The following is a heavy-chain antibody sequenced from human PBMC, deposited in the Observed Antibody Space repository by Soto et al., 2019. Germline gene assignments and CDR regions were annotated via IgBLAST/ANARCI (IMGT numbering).Heavy chain of an antibody. J-gene: IGHJ6*02. CDR1: GYTFNGYY. D-gene: IGHD2-2*01. CDR3: ARRKERILLYGMDV. CDR2: INPNSGAT. V-gene: IGHV1-2*02. Sequence: QVQLVQSGAEVKKPGASVKVSCKASGYTFNGYYIHWVRQAPGQGVEWMGWINPNSGATKYAQKFQGRVTMTRDTSISTAYMELSRLTSDDTAVYYCARRKERILLYGMDVWGQGTTVTVSS.